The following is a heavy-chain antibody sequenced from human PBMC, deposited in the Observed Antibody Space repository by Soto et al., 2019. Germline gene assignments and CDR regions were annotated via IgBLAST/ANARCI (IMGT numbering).Heavy chain of an antibody. CDR2: IGGSGETT. CDR3: ATRAYYDSSGYYEYYFDY. J-gene: IGHJ4*02. D-gene: IGHD3-22*01. V-gene: IGHV3-23*01. CDR1: GFTFSNYG. Sequence: EVQILESGGGSVQPGGSLRLSCAASGFTFSNYGMSWVRQAPGKGLEWVSGIGGSGETTYYADSVKGRFTISRDNSKNTLYLQRNSLRAEDTAVYYCATRAYYDSSGYYEYYFDYWGQGTLVTVSS.